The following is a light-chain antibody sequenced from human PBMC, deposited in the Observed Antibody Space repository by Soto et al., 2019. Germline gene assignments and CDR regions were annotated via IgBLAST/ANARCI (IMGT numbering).Light chain of an antibody. CDR3: SSYAVTKIFV. V-gene: IGLV2-8*01. CDR2: EVS. J-gene: IGLJ1*01. Sequence: QSVLTQPPSASGSPGQSVTISCTGTSSDVGGYNYVSWYQQHPGKAPKVIIYEVSKRPSGVPDRFSGSKSGSTASLTVSGLQAEDEADYYCSSYAVTKIFVFGTGNKVTVL. CDR1: SSDVGGYNY.